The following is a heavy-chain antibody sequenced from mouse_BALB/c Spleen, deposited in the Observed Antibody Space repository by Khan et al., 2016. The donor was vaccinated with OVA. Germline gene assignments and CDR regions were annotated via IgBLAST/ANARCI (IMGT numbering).Heavy chain of an antibody. J-gene: IGHJ2*01. CDR1: GYSIPSGYY. Sequence: EVELVESGPGLVKPSQSLSLTCSVTGYSIPSGYYWNWIRQFPGNKLEWMGYIRYDGSNNYNPSLKNRISITRDPSKNQFFLKLNSVTTEDTATYYCASGLQYYGFYFDCWGQGTTLTVSS. V-gene: IGHV3-6*02. CDR3: ASGLQYYGFYFDC. D-gene: IGHD1-2*01. CDR2: IRYDGSN.